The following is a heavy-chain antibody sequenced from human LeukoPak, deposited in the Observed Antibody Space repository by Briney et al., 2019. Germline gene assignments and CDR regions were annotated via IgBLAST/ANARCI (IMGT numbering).Heavy chain of an antibody. CDR3: ARGKTSQNIVTRKTYNWFDP. J-gene: IGHJ5*02. CDR1: GFTFSSYG. V-gene: IGHV3-23*01. CDR2: ISGSGGST. D-gene: IGHD2/OR15-2a*01. Sequence: GGSLRLSCAASGFTFSSYGMSWVRQAPGKGLEWVSAISGSGGSTYYADSVKGRFTISRDNAKNSLYLQMKSLRAEDTAVYYCARGKTSQNIVTRKTYNWFDPWGQGTLVTVSS.